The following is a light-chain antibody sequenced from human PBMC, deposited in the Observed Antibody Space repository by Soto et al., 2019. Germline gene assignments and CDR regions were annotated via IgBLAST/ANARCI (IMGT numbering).Light chain of an antibody. V-gene: IGKV1-16*02. Sequence: DIQMTQSPSSLSASVGDRVTITCRASHDISSNLVWIQQKPGKAPKSLVYAASNLESGVPTKFSGSGSGTHFTLTISSLQPEDFAIYYCQQYNTYPLTFGQGTRLEIK. CDR1: HDISSN. J-gene: IGKJ5*01. CDR2: AAS. CDR3: QQYNTYPLT.